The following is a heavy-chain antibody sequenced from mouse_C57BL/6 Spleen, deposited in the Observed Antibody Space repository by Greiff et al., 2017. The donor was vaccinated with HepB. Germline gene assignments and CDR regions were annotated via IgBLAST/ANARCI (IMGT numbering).Heavy chain of an antibody. CDR3: ARHEGGSNWDWYFEV. J-gene: IGHJ1*03. Sequence: VMLVESGAELVKPGASVKLSCKASGYTFTEYTIHWVKQRSGQGLEWIGWFYPGSGSIKYNEKFKDKATLTADKSSSTVYMELSRLTSEDSAVYFWARHEGGSNWDWYFEVWGTGTTVTSSS. V-gene: IGHV1-62-2*01. D-gene: IGHD4-1*01. CDR2: FYPGSGSI. CDR1: GYTFTEYT.